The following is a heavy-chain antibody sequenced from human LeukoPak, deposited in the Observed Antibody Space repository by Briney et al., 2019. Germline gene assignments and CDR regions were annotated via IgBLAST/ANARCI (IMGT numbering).Heavy chain of an antibody. V-gene: IGHV4-34*01. J-gene: IGHJ6*02. Sequence: PSETLSLTCAVYGGSFSGYYWSWIRQPPEKGLEWIGEINHSGSTNYNPSLKSRVTISVDTSKNQFSLKLSSVTAADTAVYYCARGPYGYCSSTSCYMRRDYYYYYGMDVWGQGTTVTVSS. CDR3: ARGPYGYCSSTSCYMRRDYYYYYGMDV. D-gene: IGHD2-2*02. CDR1: GGSFSGYY. CDR2: INHSGST.